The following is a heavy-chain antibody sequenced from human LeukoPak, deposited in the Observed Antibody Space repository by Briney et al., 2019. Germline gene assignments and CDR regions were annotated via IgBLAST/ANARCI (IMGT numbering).Heavy chain of an antibody. V-gene: IGHV3-53*01. J-gene: IGHJ4*02. Sequence: PGGSLRLSCAASGFTVSNTFMSWVRQAPGKGLEWVSVIYSVGTTYYADSVKGRFTISRDNSKNTLYLQMNSLRAEDTAVYYRARGSGWLDYWGQGTLVTVSS. D-gene: IGHD6-19*01. CDR1: GFTVSNTF. CDR3: ARGSGWLDY. CDR2: IYSVGTT.